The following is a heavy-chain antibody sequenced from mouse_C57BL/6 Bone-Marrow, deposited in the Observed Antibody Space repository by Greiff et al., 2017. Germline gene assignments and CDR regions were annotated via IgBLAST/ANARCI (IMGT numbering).Heavy chain of an antibody. CDR1: GYTFTDYN. Sequence: EVQLQQSGPELVKPGASVKMSCKASGYTFTDYNMHWVKQSHGKSLEWIGYINPNNGGTSYNQKFKGKATLTVNKSSSTAYMELRSLTSEDSAVYYCARGSSLTGWFACWGQGTLVTVSA. CDR2: INPNNGGT. CDR3: ARGSSLTGWFAC. D-gene: IGHD4-1*01. J-gene: IGHJ3*01. V-gene: IGHV1-22*01.